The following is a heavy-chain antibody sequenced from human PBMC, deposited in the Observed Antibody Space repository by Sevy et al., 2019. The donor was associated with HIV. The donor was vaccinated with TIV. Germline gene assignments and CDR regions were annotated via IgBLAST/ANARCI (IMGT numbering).Heavy chain of an antibody. CDR1: GGTFSSYA. CDR2: IIPIFRTA. J-gene: IGHJ6*02. D-gene: IGHD5-12*01. Sequence: AAVKVSCKASGGTFSSYAISWVRQAPGQGLEWMGGIIPIFRTANYAQKFQGRVTITADESTSTAYMELSSLRSEDRAVYYCARDPITSSPQYDYYYGMDVWGQGTPVTVSS. CDR3: ARDPITSSPQYDYYYGMDV. V-gene: IGHV1-69*13.